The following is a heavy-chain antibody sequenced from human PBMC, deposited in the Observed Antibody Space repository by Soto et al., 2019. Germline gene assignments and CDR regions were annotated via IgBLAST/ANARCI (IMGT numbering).Heavy chain of an antibody. J-gene: IGHJ4*02. V-gene: IGHV4-31*03. CDR3: AREVYPRGYDSGSPSGYFDY. D-gene: IGHD5-12*01. Sequence: PSETLSLTCTVSGGSISSGGYYWSWIRQHPGKGLEWIGYIYYSGSTYYNPSLKSRVTISVDTSKNQFSLKLSSVTAADTAVYYCAREVYPRGYDSGSPSGYFDYWGQGTLVTVSS. CDR1: GGSISSGGYY. CDR2: IYYSGST.